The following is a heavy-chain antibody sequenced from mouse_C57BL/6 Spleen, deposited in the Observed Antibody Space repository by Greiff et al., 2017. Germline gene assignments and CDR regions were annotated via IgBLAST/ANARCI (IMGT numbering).Heavy chain of an antibody. CDR1: GYTFTDYN. CDR2: INPNNGGT. V-gene: IGHV1-22*01. D-gene: IGHD2-4*01. CDR3: ARSPRYYDYDAWFAY. Sequence: EVQLQESGPELVKPGASVKMSCKASGYTFTDYNMHWVKQSHGKSLEWIGYINPNNGGTSYNQKFKGEATLTVNKSSSTAYMELRSLTSEDSAVYYCARSPRYYDYDAWFAYWGQGTLVTVSA. J-gene: IGHJ3*01.